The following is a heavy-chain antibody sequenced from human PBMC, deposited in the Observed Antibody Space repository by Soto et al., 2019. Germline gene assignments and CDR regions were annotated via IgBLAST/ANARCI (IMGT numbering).Heavy chain of an antibody. CDR1: GFTVSSNY. CDR2: ISGSGGST. V-gene: IGHV3-23*01. Sequence: GGSLRLSCAASGFTVSSNYMSWVRQAPGKGLEWVSAISGSGGSTYYADSVKGRFTISRDNSKNTPYLQMNSLRAEDTAVYYCAKDEVGAAYYYYYGMEVWGQGTTVTVSS. CDR3: AKDEVGAAYYYYYGMEV. J-gene: IGHJ6*02. D-gene: IGHD1-26*01.